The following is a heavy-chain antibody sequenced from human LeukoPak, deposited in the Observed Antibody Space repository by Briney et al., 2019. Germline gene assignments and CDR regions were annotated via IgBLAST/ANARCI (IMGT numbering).Heavy chain of an antibody. J-gene: IGHJ4*02. V-gene: IGHV4-34*01. D-gene: IGHD6-13*01. CDR1: GFTFSNAW. CDR2: INHSGST. CDR3: ARGRTPRGQSKGPSRARRYYFDY. Sequence: MAGGSLRLSCAASGFTFSNAWMSWVRQPPGKGLEWIGEINHSGSTNYNPSLKSRVTISVDTSKNQFSLKLSSVTAADTAVYYCARGRTPRGQSKGPSRARRYYFDYWGQGTLVTVSS.